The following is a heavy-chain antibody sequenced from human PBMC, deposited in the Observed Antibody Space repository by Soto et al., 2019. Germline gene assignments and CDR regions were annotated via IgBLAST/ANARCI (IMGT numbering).Heavy chain of an antibody. CDR2: IWNDGSNK. V-gene: IGHV3-30*02. D-gene: IGHD3-10*01. CDR3: AKGRARKYYYGMDV. J-gene: IGHJ6*02. CDR1: GFIFGRFG. Sequence: GGSLRLSCAASGFIFGRFGMHWVRQPPGKGLEWVAVIWNDGSNKYYADSVQGRFTISRDNSKNTLYLQMNSLRAEDTAVYYCAKGRARKYYYGMDVWGQGTTVTVSS.